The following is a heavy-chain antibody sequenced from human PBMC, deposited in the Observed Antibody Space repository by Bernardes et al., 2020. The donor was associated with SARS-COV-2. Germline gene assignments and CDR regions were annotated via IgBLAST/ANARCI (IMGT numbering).Heavy chain of an antibody. CDR3: ARGTWIELWLGGTWFDP. CDR2: IYYSGST. Sequence: SETLSLTCTVSGDSIRSDGYYWSWIPQHKGKDLEWIRYIYYSGSTHYNPSLKSRLTITVDTSKNQFSLKLSSVTAADTAMYYCARGTWIELWLGGTWFDPWGQGTLVTVSS. V-gene: IGHV4-31*03. J-gene: IGHJ5*02. CDR1: GDSIRSDGYY. D-gene: IGHD3-10*01.